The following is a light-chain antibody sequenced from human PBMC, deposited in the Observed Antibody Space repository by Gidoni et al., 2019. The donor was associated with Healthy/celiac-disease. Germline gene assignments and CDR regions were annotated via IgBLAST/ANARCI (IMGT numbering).Light chain of an antibody. V-gene: IGKV1-6*01. CDR3: LQYYNSPRT. Sequence: AIQMTQSPSSLSASGGDRVAITCRASQGIRNDLGWYQQKPGKAPKLLIYAASCLQSGVPSSFSGSGSGTDFTLTISILQPEDFATDYCLQYYNSPRTFGQGTKVEIK. J-gene: IGKJ1*01. CDR2: AAS. CDR1: QGIRND.